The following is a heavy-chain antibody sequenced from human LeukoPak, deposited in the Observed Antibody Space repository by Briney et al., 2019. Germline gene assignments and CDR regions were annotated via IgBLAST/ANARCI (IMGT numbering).Heavy chain of an antibody. Sequence: SETLSLTCTVSGGSISSYYWSWIRQPAGKGLEWIGRIYTSGSTNYNPSLKSRVTMSVDTSKNQFSLKLSSVTAADTAVYYCARDVKATYYYDSSGSPYAFDIWGQGTMVTVSS. CDR3: ARDVKATYYYDSSGSPYAFDI. CDR2: IYTSGST. D-gene: IGHD3-22*01. CDR1: GGSISSYY. J-gene: IGHJ3*02. V-gene: IGHV4-4*07.